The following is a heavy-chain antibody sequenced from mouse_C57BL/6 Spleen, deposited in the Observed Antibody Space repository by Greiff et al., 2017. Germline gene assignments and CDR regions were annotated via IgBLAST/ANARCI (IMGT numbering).Heavy chain of an antibody. J-gene: IGHJ3*01. CDR1: GYTFTSYW. CDR3: ARGGGTGWFAY. V-gene: IGHV1-61*01. CDR2: IYPSDSET. Sequence: QVQLQQPGAELVRPGSSVKLSCKASGYTFTSYWMDWVKQRPGQGLEWIGNIYPSDSETHYNQKFKDKATLTVDKSSSTAYMQLSSLTSGDSAVYYCARGGGTGWFAYWGQGTLVTVSA. D-gene: IGHD2-14*01.